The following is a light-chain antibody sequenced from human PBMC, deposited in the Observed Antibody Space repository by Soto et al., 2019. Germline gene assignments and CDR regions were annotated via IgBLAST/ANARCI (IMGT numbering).Light chain of an antibody. J-gene: IGLJ3*02. CDR2: SNN. CDR1: SSNIGSTS. V-gene: IGLV1-44*01. Sequence: QSALTQPPSASGTPGQRVTISCSGSSSNIGSTSVYWYQQLPGTAPKLLIYSNNRRPSGVPDRLSGSKSGTSASLAISGLQSEDEADYYCAAWDNSLSGWVFGGGTQLTVL. CDR3: AAWDNSLSGWV.